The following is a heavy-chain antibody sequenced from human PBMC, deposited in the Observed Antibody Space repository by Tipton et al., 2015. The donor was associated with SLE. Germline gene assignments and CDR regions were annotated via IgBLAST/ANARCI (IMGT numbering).Heavy chain of an antibody. D-gene: IGHD2-8*01. CDR3: ARGMLAWRGAIVGVDV. J-gene: IGHJ6*02. CDR1: GGSISSNY. CDR2: ISYGGGT. Sequence: GLVKPSETLSLTCSVSGGSISSNYWIWIRQPPGKGLEWIGYISYGGGTNYNPSLKSRVTMSVDTAKNQFSLKLTSVTAADTAVYYCARGMLAWRGAIVGVDVWGQGTTVNVSS. V-gene: IGHV4-59*08.